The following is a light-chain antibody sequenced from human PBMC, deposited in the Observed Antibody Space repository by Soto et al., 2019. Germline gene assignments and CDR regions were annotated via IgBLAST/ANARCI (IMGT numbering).Light chain of an antibody. J-gene: IGKJ1*01. CDR1: QSVNTN. CDR3: QQRSSWPLT. Sequence: EIVLTQSPATLSLSPGEIVSLSCRASQSVNTNFAWYQQKPCQAPRLLIYDASSRATGIPARFSGSGSGTDFTLTISSLEPEDFAIYYCQQRSSWPLTFGHGTRVEI. V-gene: IGKV3-11*01. CDR2: DAS.